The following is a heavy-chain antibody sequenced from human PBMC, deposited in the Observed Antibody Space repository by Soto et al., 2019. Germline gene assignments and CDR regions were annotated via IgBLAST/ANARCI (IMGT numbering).Heavy chain of an antibody. CDR2: IIPVLDVE. CDR1: GGSFTSFI. J-gene: IGHJ6*02. V-gene: IGHV1-69*02. Sequence: QVQLVQSGAEVKKPGSSVKVSCKASGGSFTSFIVTWVRQAPGQGLEWMGRIIPVLDVEYYAQKFQGRLTITANKTTNTAYMELRSLRSEDTAVYYCATSPNPGSATPSCYGMDVGGLGTTVTVSS. D-gene: IGHD2-15*01. CDR3: ATSPNPGSATPSCYGMDV.